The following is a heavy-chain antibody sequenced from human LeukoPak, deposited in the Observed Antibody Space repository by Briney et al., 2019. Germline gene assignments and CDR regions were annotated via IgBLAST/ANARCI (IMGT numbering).Heavy chain of an antibody. D-gene: IGHD3-22*01. CDR1: GFTFSSYE. CDR3: GSGVIFYDSSGRNY. CDR2: ISSSGNTI. Sequence: PGGSLRLSCAASGFTFSSYEMNWVRQAPGKGLEWVSSISSSGNTIYYADPVKGRFTVSRDSAKNSVHLQMNSLRAEETAVYYCGSGVIFYDSSGRNYWGQGTLVTVSS. J-gene: IGHJ4*02. V-gene: IGHV3-48*03.